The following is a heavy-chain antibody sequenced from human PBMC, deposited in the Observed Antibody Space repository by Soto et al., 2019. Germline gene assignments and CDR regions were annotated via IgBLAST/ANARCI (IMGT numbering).Heavy chain of an antibody. D-gene: IGHD5-12*01. Sequence: GESLKISCKGSGYSFTSYWISWVCQMPGKGLEWMGRIDPSDSYTNYSPSFQGHVTISADKSISTAYLQWSSLKASDTAMYYCARQGISGSGYESYGDPEYYYYMDVWGKGTTVTVSS. CDR1: GYSFTSYW. V-gene: IGHV5-10-1*01. CDR2: IDPSDSYT. CDR3: ARQGISGSGYESYGDPEYYYYMDV. J-gene: IGHJ6*03.